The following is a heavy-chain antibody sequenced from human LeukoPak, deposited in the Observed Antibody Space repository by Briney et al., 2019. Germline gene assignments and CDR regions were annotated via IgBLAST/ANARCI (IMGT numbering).Heavy chain of an antibody. J-gene: IGHJ5*02. CDR2: ISAHDGDT. Sequence: ASVKVSCKTSGYTFTSFGISWVRQAPGQGLEWMGWISAHDGDTNHAQKFQGRVTMTTDTSTSTAYMELRSLRSDDTAVYYCARGLPAAWFDPWGQGTLVTVSS. V-gene: IGHV1-18*01. D-gene: IGHD2-2*01. CDR1: GYTFTSFG. CDR3: ARGLPAAWFDP.